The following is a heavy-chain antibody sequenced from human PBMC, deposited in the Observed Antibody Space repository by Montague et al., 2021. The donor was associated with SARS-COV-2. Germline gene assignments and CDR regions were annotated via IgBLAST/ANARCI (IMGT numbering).Heavy chain of an antibody. CDR1: GFIFRDYG. V-gene: IGHV3-33*01. CDR2: IWYDGRNK. D-gene: IGHD3-22*01. J-gene: IGHJ5*02. Sequence: SLRLSCAASGFIFRDYGMHWVRQAPGRGLEWVAVIWYDGRNKYYADSVKGRFTISRDNSRNTLYLQMSSLRAEDTAVYYCARGTFYFDTSGYSGFDPWGQGTLVTVSS. CDR3: ARGTFYFDTSGYSGFDP.